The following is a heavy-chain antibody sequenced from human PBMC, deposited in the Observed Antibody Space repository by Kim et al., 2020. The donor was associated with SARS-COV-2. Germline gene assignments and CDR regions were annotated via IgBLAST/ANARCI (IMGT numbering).Heavy chain of an antibody. CDR2: ISGSGGST. Sequence: GGSLRLSCAASGFTFSSYAMSWVRQAPGKGLEWVSAISGSGGSTYYADSVKGRFTISRDNSKNTLYLQMNSLRAEDTAVYYCATFRPAGTDYYYYGMDVWGQGTTVTVSS. CDR3: ATFRPAGTDYYYYGMDV. V-gene: IGHV3-23*01. J-gene: IGHJ6*02. CDR1: GFTFSSYA. D-gene: IGHD6-13*01.